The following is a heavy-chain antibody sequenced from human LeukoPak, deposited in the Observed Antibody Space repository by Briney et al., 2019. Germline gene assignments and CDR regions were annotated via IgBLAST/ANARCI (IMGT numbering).Heavy chain of an antibody. CDR2: IRSKANSYAT. V-gene: IGHV3-73*01. Sequence: GGSLRLSCAASGFTFSGSAMHWVRQASGKGLEWVGRIRSKANSYATAYAASVKGRVTISRDDSKNTAYLQMNSLKTEDTAVYYCTRVYPQNYYYYMDVWGKGTTVTVSS. J-gene: IGHJ6*03. D-gene: IGHD3-16*02. CDR1: GFTFSGSA. CDR3: TRVYPQNYYYYMDV.